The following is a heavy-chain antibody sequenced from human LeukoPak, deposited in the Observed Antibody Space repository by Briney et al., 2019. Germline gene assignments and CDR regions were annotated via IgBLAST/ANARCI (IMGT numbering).Heavy chain of an antibody. CDR3: ARGYCSSTSCHHAFDI. CDR1: GDSISSGNSY. D-gene: IGHD2-2*01. J-gene: IGHJ3*02. CDR2: IYTSGST. Sequence: SETLSLTCTVSGDSISSGNSYWSWIRLPAGKGLEWLGRIYTSGSTNYNPSLKSRVTISVDTSKNQFSLKLSSVTAADTAVYYCARGYCSSTSCHHAFDIWGQGTMVTVSS. V-gene: IGHV4-61*02.